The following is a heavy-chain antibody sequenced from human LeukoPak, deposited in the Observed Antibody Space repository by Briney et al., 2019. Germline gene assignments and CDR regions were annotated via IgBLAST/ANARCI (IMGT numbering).Heavy chain of an antibody. D-gene: IGHD2-2*01. J-gene: IGHJ4*02. V-gene: IGHV4-4*07. CDR1: GGSISSYY. Sequence: PSETLSLTCTVSGGSISSYYWSWIRQPAGKGLEWIGRIYTSGSTNYNPSLKSRVTMSVDTSKNQFSLKLSSVTAADTAVYYCARGSVVPAATYYFDYWGQGTLVTVSS. CDR3: ARGSVVPAATYYFDY. CDR2: IYTSGST.